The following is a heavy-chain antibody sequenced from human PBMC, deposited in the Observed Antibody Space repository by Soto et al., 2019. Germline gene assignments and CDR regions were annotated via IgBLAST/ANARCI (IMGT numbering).Heavy chain of an antibody. Sequence: QVQLQASGPGLVKPSQTLSLICTVSGGSISTGDFSWSWIRQHPGKGLEWIGDMYHSGSPYYNPSLKSRLTISVDPSKSQCSLRLSSVTAADTAVYYCARTRGNVVGLNLEDTSFDPWGQGTLVTVSS. V-gene: IGHV4-31*03. CDR2: MYHSGSP. D-gene: IGHD3-10*02. CDR1: GGSISTGDFS. J-gene: IGHJ5*02. CDR3: ARTRGNVVGLNLEDTSFDP.